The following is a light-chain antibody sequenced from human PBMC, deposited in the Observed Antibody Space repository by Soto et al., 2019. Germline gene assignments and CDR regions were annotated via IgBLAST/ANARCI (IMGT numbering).Light chain of an antibody. Sequence: QSVLTQPPSASGSPGQSVTISCTGSSSDVGGYDYVSWYQHHPGKAPKVMMFDVNKRPSGVPDRFSGSRSGNTASLTVSGLQAEDEADYFCSSYAGNNIYVFGTGTKLTVL. CDR1: SSDVGGYDY. CDR2: DVN. V-gene: IGLV2-8*01. CDR3: SSYAGNNIYV. J-gene: IGLJ1*01.